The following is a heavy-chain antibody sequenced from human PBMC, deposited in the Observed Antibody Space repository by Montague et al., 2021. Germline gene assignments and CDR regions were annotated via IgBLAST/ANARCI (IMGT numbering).Heavy chain of an antibody. D-gene: IGHD3-10*01. CDR3: TFYKFRETPRGFDY. CDR1: GFTFSSYW. J-gene: IGHJ4*02. CDR2: ISTDGSST. Sequence: SLRLSCAASGFTFSSYWMHWVRQAPGKGLVWASRISTDGSSTTYADSVKGRFTTSRDNAKNMLYLQMSSLRAEDTAVYYCTFYKFRETPRGFDYWGQGTLVTVSA. V-gene: IGHV3-74*01.